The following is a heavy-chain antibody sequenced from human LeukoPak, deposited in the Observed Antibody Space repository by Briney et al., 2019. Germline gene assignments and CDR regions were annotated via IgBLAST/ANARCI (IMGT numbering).Heavy chain of an antibody. J-gene: IGHJ5*02. Sequence: ASVKVSCKASGYTFTSYYIHWVRQAPGEGLERMGIINPSGGSTSYAQKFQGRVTMTRDTSISTAYMELSRLRSDDTAVYYCARARPRGSSGGWFDPWGQGTLVTVSS. D-gene: IGHD6-19*01. CDR1: GYTFTSYY. V-gene: IGHV1-46*01. CDR3: ARARPRGSSGGWFDP. CDR2: INPSGGST.